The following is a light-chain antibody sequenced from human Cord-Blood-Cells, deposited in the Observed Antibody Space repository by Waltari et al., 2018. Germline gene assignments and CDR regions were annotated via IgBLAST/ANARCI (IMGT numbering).Light chain of an antibody. CDR3: QQYNNWT. CDR1: HSVSSN. CDR2: GAS. V-gene: IGKV3-15*01. Sequence: EIVMTPSPATLSVSPGERATLSCRASHSVSSNLAWYQQKPGQAPRLLIYGASTRATGIPARFSGSGSGTEFTLTISSLQYEDFAVYYCQQYNNWTFGQGTKVEIK. J-gene: IGKJ1*01.